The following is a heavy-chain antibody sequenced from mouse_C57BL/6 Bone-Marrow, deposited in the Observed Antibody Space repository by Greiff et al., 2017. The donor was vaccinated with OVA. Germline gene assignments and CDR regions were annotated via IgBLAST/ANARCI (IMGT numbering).Heavy chain of an antibody. V-gene: IGHV1-76*01. D-gene: IGHD1-1*01. J-gene: IGHJ4*01. CDR2: IYPGSGNT. CDR1: GYTFTDYY. Sequence: QVQLQQSGAELVRPGASVKLSCKASGYTFTDYYINWVKQRPGQGLEWIARIYPGSGNTYYNEKFKGKATLTAEKSSSTAYMQLSSLTSEDSAVYFCARRGAYYYYAMDYWGQGTSVTVSS. CDR3: ARRGAYYYYAMDY.